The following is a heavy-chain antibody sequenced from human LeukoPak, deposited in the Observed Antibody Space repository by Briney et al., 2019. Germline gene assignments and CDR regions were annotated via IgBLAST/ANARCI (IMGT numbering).Heavy chain of an antibody. D-gene: IGHD6-13*01. CDR1: GFTFSSYS. CDR2: ISSSSYI. CDR3: ARDLMGGPIAAAGIDY. J-gene: IGHJ4*02. Sequence: GGSLRLSCAASGFTFSSYSMNWVRQAPGKGLEWVSSISSSSYIYYADSVKGRFTISRDNAKNSLYLQMNSLRAEDTAVYYCARDLMGGPIAAAGIDYWGQGTLVTVSS. V-gene: IGHV3-21*01.